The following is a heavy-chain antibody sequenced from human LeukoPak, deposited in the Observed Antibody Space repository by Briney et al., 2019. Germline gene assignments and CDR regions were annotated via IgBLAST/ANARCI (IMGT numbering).Heavy chain of an antibody. CDR3: ARGGGLGYYYYYMDV. V-gene: IGHV4-59*01. CDR2: IYYSGST. CDR1: GGSFSGYY. J-gene: IGHJ6*03. Sequence: KPSETLSLTCAVYGGSFSGYYWSWIRQPPGKGLEWIGYIYYSGSTNYNPSLKSRVTISVDTSKNQFSLKLSSVTAADTAVYYCARGGGLGYYYYYMDVWGKGTTVTVSS. D-gene: IGHD3/OR15-3a*01.